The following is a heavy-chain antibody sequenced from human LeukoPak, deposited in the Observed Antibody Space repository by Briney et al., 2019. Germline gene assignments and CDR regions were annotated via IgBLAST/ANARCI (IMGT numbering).Heavy chain of an antibody. D-gene: IGHD3-10*01. J-gene: IGHJ4*02. CDR1: GFTFSSYG. CDR2: ISYDGSNK. Sequence: GGSLRLSCAASGFTFSSYGMHWVRQAPGKGLEWVAVISYDGSNKYYADSVKGRFTISRDNAKNSLYLQMNSLRAEDTAVYYCARAPELALWFGELLYDPDFDYWGQGTLVTVSS. V-gene: IGHV3-30*03. CDR3: ARAPELALWFGELLYDPDFDY.